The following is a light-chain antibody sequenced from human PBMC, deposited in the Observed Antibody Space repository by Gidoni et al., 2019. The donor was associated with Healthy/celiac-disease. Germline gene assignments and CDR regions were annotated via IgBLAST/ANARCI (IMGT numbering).Light chain of an antibody. CDR2: EVS. Sequence: QSALTQPASVSASPGQSITLSCTGTSSDVGGYNYVSWYQQHPGKAPKLMIYEVSNRPSGVSNRFSGSKSGNTASLTISGLQAEDEADYYCSSYTSSSTWVFGGGTKLTVL. J-gene: IGLJ2*01. V-gene: IGLV2-14*01. CDR3: SSYTSSSTWV. CDR1: SSDVGGYNY.